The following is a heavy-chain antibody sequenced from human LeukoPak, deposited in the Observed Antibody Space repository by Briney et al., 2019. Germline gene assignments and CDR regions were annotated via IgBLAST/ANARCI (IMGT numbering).Heavy chain of an antibody. V-gene: IGHV1-18*01. Sequence: ASVKVCCKASGYTFTSYGISWVRQAPGQGLEWMGWISAYNGNTNYAQKLQGRVTMTTDTSTSTAYMELRSLRSDDTAVYYCARDSATVAYCGGDCSFDYWGQGTLVTVSS. CDR3: ARDSATVAYCGGDCSFDY. J-gene: IGHJ4*02. CDR1: GYTFTSYG. D-gene: IGHD2-21*02. CDR2: ISAYNGNT.